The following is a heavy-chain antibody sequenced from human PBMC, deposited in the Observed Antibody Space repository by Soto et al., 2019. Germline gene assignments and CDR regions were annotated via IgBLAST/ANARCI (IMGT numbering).Heavy chain of an antibody. D-gene: IGHD2-21*01. CDR2: ISGSGGST. V-gene: IGHV3-23*01. CDR1: GFTFSSYA. J-gene: IGHJ5*02. CDR3: AKDRDIVVGNWFDP. Sequence: GGSLRLSCAASGFTFSSYAMSWVRQAPGKGLEWVSAISGSGGSTYYADSVKGRFTISRDNSKNTPYLQMNSLRAEDTAVYYCAKDRDIVVGNWFDPWGQGTLVTVSS.